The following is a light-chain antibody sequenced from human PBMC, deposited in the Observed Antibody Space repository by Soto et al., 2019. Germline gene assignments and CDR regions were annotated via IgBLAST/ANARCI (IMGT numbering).Light chain of an antibody. V-gene: IGLV2-11*01. CDR2: DVT. J-gene: IGLJ3*02. CDR3: CSYAGSFSLV. Sequence: QSVLTQPRSVSGSPEQSVTVSCTGTSSDVGTYNYVSWYQHHPGKAPKLMIYDVTRRPSGVPDRFSGSKSGHTASLTISGLQAEDEADYYCCSYAGSFSLVFGGGTKLTVL. CDR1: SSDVGTYNY.